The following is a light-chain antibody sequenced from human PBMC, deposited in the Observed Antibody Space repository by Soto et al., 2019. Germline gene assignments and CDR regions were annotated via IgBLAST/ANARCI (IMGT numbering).Light chain of an antibody. V-gene: IGKV1-12*01. J-gene: IGKJ4*01. CDR3: QQSNRFPLT. CDR2: GAS. CDR1: QSISTL. Sequence: DIQMTQSPPSVSASVGDRVTITCRASQSISTLLVWYQQKPGEAPKLLIYGASSLQSGVPSRFSGGGSGKDFTLTISSLQPEDFATYYCQQSNRFPLTFGGGTKVEIK.